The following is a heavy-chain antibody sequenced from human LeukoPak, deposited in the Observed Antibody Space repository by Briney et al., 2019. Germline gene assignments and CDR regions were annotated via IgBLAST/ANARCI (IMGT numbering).Heavy chain of an antibody. Sequence: SETLSLTCTVSGGSISSGGYYWSWIRQHPGKGLEWIGYTYYSGSTYYNPSLKSRVTISVDTSKNQFSLKLSSVTAADTAVYYCAASGYSYGLPDYWGQGTLVTVSS. V-gene: IGHV4-31*03. CDR1: GGSISSGGYY. CDR2: TYYSGST. CDR3: AASGYSYGLPDY. D-gene: IGHD5-18*01. J-gene: IGHJ4*02.